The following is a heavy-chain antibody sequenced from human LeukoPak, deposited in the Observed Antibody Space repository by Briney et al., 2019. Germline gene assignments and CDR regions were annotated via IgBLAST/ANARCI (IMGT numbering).Heavy chain of an antibody. V-gene: IGHV1-2*02. D-gene: IGHD3-9*01. Sequence: GASVKVSCKASGYTFTGYYMHWVRQAPGQGLEWMGWINPNSGGTNYAQKFQGRVTMTRDTSISTAYMELSRLRSDDTAMYYCARDRYDILTGYYRFGMDVWGQGTTVTVSS. CDR1: GYTFTGYY. CDR3: ARDRYDILTGYYRFGMDV. J-gene: IGHJ6*02. CDR2: INPNSGGT.